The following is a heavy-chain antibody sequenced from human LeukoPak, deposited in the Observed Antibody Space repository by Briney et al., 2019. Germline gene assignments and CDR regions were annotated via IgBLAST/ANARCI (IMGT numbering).Heavy chain of an antibody. V-gene: IGHV4-39*07. D-gene: IGHD3-3*01. CDR2: IYYSGST. CDR1: GGSISSSSYY. CDR3: ARDRADFWSGLDYFDY. J-gene: IGHJ4*02. Sequence: SETLSLTCTVSGGSISSSSYYWGWIRQPPGKGLEWIGSIYYSGSTYYNPSLKSRVTMSVDTSKNQFSLNLSSVTAADTAVYYCARDRADFWSGLDYFDYWGQGTLVTVSS.